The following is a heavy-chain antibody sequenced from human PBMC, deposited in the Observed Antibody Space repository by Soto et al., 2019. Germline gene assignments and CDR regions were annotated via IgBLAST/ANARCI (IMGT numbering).Heavy chain of an antibody. CDR1: GGSFSGYY. J-gene: IGHJ5*02. CDR2: INHSGST. CDR3: ARGLRGGYSYGSNWFDP. Sequence: SETLSLTCTVYGGSFSGYYWSWIRQPPGKGLEWIGEINHSGSTNYNPSLKSRVTISVDTSKNQFSLKLSSVTAADTAVYYCARGLRGGYSYGSNWFDPWGQGTLVTVSS. D-gene: IGHD5-18*01. V-gene: IGHV4-34*01.